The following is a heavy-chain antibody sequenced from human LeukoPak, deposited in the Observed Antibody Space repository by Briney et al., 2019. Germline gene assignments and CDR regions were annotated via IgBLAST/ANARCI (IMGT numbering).Heavy chain of an antibody. V-gene: IGHV3-9*01. CDR1: GFTFDDYA. D-gene: IGHD6-19*01. Sequence: PGGSLRLSCAASGFTFDDYAMHWVRQAPGRGLEWVSGISWNSGSIGYAESVKGRFTISRDNAKNSLYLQMNSLRAEDTALYYCAKDRYSSGWWYFDYWGQGTLVTVSS. CDR2: ISWNSGSI. J-gene: IGHJ4*02. CDR3: AKDRYSSGWWYFDY.